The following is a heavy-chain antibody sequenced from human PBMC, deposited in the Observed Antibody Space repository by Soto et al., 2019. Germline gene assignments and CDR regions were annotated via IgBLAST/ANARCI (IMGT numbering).Heavy chain of an antibody. CDR2: IIPIFGTA. D-gene: IGHD2-15*01. V-gene: IGHV1-69*06. Sequence: QVQLVQSGAEVKKPGSSVKVSCNASGGTFSSYAISWVRQAPGQGLEWMGGIIPIFGTANYAQKFQGRVTITADKSTSTAYMELSSLRSEDTAVYYCARDLRGYCSGGSCYSDPGYWGQGTLVTVSS. J-gene: IGHJ4*02. CDR3: ARDLRGYCSGGSCYSDPGY. CDR1: GGTFSSYA.